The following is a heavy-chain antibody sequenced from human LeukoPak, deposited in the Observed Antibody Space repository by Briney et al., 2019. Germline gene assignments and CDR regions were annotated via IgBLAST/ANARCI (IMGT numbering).Heavy chain of an antibody. J-gene: IGHJ6*03. D-gene: IGHD2-2*01. V-gene: IGHV1-2*02. CDR3: ARDSEPAAAPSYMDV. CDR2: LNPNSGGT. CDR1: GYTFTGYY. Sequence: GASVKVSCKASGYTFTGYYMHWVRQAPGQGLEWMGWLNPNSGGTNYAQKFQGRVTMTRDTSISTAYMELSRLRSDDTAVYYCARDSEPAAAPSYMDVWGKGTTVTVSS.